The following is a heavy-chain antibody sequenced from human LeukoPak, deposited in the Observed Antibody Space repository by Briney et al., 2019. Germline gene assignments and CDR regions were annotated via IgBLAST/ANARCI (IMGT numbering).Heavy chain of an antibody. D-gene: IGHD3-22*01. V-gene: IGHV4-4*07. CDR3: VYDSSGYYGY. J-gene: IGHJ4*02. CDR2: IKTSGST. Sequence: SETLSLTCTVSGGSISTYYWSWIRQPVGKGLEWIGHIKTSGSTNYNPSLKSRVTISVDTSKNQFSLKLSSVTAADTAVYYCVYDSSGYYGYWGQGTLVTVSS. CDR1: GGSISTYY.